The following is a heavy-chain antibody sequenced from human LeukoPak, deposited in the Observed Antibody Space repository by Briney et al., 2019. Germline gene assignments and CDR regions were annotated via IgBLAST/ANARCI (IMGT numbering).Heavy chain of an antibody. Sequence: GGSLRLSCAASGFTVSRNNMNWVRQAPRKGLERVSVIYSGGNAYYADAVKDRFTISSDKSKNTLYLQMRGLRTDDTAVYYCARDTENSTYGWGAFDIWAQGTMVTVSS. V-gene: IGHV3-66*01. CDR1: GFTVSRNN. J-gene: IGHJ3*02. CDR2: IYSGGNA. CDR3: ARDTENSTYGWGAFDI. D-gene: IGHD2/OR15-2a*01.